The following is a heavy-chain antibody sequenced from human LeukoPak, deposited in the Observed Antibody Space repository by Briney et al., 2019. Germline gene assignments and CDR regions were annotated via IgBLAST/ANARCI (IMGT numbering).Heavy chain of an antibody. Sequence: ASVKVSCKASGYTFNSHGITWVRQAPGQGLEWMGWISTYNGNTNYASRLQGRVTMTTDTSTSTAYMDLRSLRSDDTAVYYCAKDQYYDSKGWFDAWGQGTLVTVSS. CDR3: AKDQYYDSKGWFDA. J-gene: IGHJ5*02. CDR2: ISTYNGNT. V-gene: IGHV1-18*01. CDR1: GYTFNSHG. D-gene: IGHD3-22*01.